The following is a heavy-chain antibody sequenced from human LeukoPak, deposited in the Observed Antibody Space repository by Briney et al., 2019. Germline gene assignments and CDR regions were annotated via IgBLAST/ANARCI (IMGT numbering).Heavy chain of an antibody. V-gene: IGHV3-23*01. CDR1: AFTFSSYD. Sequence: GGSLRLSCAASAFTFSSYDMTWVRQAPGKGLEWVSTISGSGSSTYYSDSVRGRFTITKDNSKNTLYLQMNSLRAEDTAVYFCAKGPTYWYFDLWGRGTLVTVSS. CDR3: AKGPTYWYFDL. J-gene: IGHJ2*01. CDR2: ISGSGSST.